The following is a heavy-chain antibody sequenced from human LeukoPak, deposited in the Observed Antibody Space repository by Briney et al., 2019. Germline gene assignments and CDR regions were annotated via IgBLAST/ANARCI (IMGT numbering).Heavy chain of an antibody. Sequence: PSETLSLTCSVSGDSISSDYWSWIRQLAGKGLEWIGRTYTTGSTNYNPSLKSRVTMSVDMSKNQFSLKLSSVTAADTAVYYCASASGYWGQGTLVTVSS. D-gene: IGHD6-19*01. CDR1: GDSISSDY. V-gene: IGHV4-4*07. J-gene: IGHJ4*02. CDR3: ASASGY. CDR2: TYTTGST.